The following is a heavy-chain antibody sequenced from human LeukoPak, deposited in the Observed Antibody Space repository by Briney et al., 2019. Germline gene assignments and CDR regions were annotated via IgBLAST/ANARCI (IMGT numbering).Heavy chain of an antibody. Sequence: TSETLSLTCTVSGVSISSGGYYWSWIRQHTGKGLEWIGYIYYSGTTYYNPSLKSRITMSLDTSKNQVSLTLSSVTAADTAVYYCVRDDSGYGRNHYWGQGTLVTVSS. J-gene: IGHJ4*02. CDR3: VRDDSGYGRNHY. D-gene: IGHD5-12*01. CDR2: IYYSGTT. V-gene: IGHV4-30-4*08. CDR1: GVSISSGGYY.